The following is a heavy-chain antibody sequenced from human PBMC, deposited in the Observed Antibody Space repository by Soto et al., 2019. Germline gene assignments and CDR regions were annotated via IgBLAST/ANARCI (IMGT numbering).Heavy chain of an antibody. J-gene: IGHJ4*02. CDR3: AKHDFWTLYNTGLDS. Sequence: GGSLRLSCAASGFTFSSYSMNWVRQAPGKGLEWVSYISSSSSTIYYADSVKGRFTISRDNFKNMLYLQMNSLRAEDTAVYYCAKHDFWTLYNTGLDSWGQGTLVTVSS. D-gene: IGHD3-3*01. CDR2: ISSSSSTI. V-gene: IGHV3-48*01. CDR1: GFTFSSYS.